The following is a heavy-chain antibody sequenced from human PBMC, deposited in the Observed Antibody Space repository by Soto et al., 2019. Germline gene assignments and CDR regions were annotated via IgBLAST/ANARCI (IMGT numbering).Heavy chain of an antibody. V-gene: IGHV1-18*01. J-gene: IGHJ3*01. CDR1: GYTFTGYG. Sequence: QVQLVQSGAEVKKPGASVQVSCKTSGYTFTGYGINWVRQAPGHGLEWMGWISVFNGNTKYSQNIHDRVIMTADTSTSTAYMELRSIRSDDTAVYFCGRDGSGGIIESWGQGTMLIVSS. CDR2: ISVFNGNT. CDR3: GRDGSGGIIES. D-gene: IGHD2-15*01.